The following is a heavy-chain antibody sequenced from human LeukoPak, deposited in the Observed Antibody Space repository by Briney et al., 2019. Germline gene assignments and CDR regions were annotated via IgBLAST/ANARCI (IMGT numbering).Heavy chain of an antibody. D-gene: IGHD1-26*01. CDR2: IHYSGST. J-gene: IGHJ4*02. Sequence: SETLSLTCTVSGDSIDSYYWSWIRQPPGKGLEWIGFIHYSGSTNYNPSLKNRVTISVDTSKNQFSLRLSSVTAADTAVYYCARHMESGTYPLDNWGQGTLVTVSS. V-gene: IGHV4-59*08. CDR1: GDSIDSYY. CDR3: ARHMESGTYPLDN.